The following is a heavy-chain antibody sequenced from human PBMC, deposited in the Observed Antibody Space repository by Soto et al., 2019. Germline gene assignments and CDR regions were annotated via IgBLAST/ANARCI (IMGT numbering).Heavy chain of an antibody. J-gene: IGHJ5*02. CDR3: ASDNGGATPGWFDP. D-gene: IGHD1-26*01. Sequence: QVQLVQSGAEVKKPGSSVKVSCKASGGTFSSYTISWVRQAPGQGLEWMGRIIPILGIANYAQKFQGRVTITADKSTSAAYMELSSLRSEDTAVYYCASDNGGATPGWFDPWGQGTLVTVSS. CDR1: GGTFSSYT. V-gene: IGHV1-69*02. CDR2: IIPILGIA.